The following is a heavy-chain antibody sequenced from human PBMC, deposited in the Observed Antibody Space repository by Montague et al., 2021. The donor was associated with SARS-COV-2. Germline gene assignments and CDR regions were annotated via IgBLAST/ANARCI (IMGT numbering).Heavy chain of an antibody. CDR3: ARAGEDYYYDSSGFLY. D-gene: IGHD3-22*01. V-gene: IGHV3-48*03. CDR1: GFILSSYE. CDR2: ISNSGDTK. J-gene: IGHJ4*02. Sequence: SLRLSCAASGFILSSYEMNRVRQAPGKGLEWVSYISNSGDTKYYADSVKGRFTISRDNAKNSLYLQMSSLRAEDTAVYYCARAGEDYYYDSSGFLYWGQGILVTVSS.